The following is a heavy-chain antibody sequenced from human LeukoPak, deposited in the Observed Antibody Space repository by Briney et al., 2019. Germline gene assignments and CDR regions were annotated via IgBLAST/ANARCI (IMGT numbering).Heavy chain of an antibody. Sequence: SGTLSLTCAVSGGSISSSNWWGWVRQPPGKGLEWIGEIYHSGSTNYNPSLKSRVTISVDTSKNQFSLKLTSVTAADTAVYYCARRQYSSGQIDSWGQGTLVIVSS. J-gene: IGHJ4*02. CDR2: IYHSGST. CDR3: ARRQYSSGQIDS. CDR1: GGSISSSNW. V-gene: IGHV4-4*02. D-gene: IGHD3-22*01.